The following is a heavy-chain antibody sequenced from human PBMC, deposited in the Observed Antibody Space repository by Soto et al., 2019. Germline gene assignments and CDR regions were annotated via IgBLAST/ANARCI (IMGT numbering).Heavy chain of an antibody. J-gene: IGHJ5*02. CDR2: INHSGST. V-gene: IGHV4-34*01. CDR1: GGSFSGYY. CDR3: ARQDHYNWFDP. Sequence: SETLSLTCAVYGGSFSGYYWSWIRQPPGKGLEWIGEINHSGSTNYNPSLKSRVTISVDTSKNQFSLRLSSVTAADTAVYYCARQDHYNWFDPWGQGTLVTVSS. D-gene: IGHD2-15*01.